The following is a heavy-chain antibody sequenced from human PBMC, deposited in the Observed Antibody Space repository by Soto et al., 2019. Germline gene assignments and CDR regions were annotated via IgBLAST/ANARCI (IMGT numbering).Heavy chain of an antibody. Sequence: RGESLKISCKGSGYSFTSYWIGWVRQMPGKGPEWMGIIYPGDSDTRYSPSFQGQVTISADKSISTAYLQWSSLKASDTAMYYCARHCYYDSSGYYNYDDWFDPWGQGTLVTVSS. J-gene: IGHJ5*02. CDR3: ARHCYYDSSGYYNYDDWFDP. CDR2: IYPGDSDT. D-gene: IGHD3-22*01. V-gene: IGHV5-51*01. CDR1: GYSFTSYW.